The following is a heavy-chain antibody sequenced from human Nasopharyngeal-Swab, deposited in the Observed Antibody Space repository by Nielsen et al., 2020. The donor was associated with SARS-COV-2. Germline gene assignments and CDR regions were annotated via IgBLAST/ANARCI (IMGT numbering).Heavy chain of an antibody. CDR2: IYPGDSDT. J-gene: IGHJ6*03. V-gene: IGHV5-51*01. CDR1: GYSFTRYS. D-gene: IGHD6-13*01. Sequence: TVSCQGSGYSFTRYSIGLVRQIPGKGLEWMGIIYPGDSDTRYSPSFQGQVTISADKSISTAYLQWSSLKASDTAMYYCARRNIAAAGIYYYYYMDVWGKGTTVTASS. CDR3: ARRNIAAAGIYYYYYMDV.